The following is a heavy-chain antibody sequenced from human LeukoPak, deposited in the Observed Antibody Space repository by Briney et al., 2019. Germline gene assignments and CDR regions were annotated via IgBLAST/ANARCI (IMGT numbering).Heavy chain of an antibody. J-gene: IGHJ2*01. D-gene: IGHD4-17*01. V-gene: IGHV4-4*02. CDR3: AREYGDYVYWYFEL. CDR2: TYHSRSS. CDR1: GGSISSSNW. Sequence: SETLSLTCAVSGGSISSSNWRSWVRQPPGKGLEWTGVTYHSRSSNYNQSLKSRFTISVDKSKNQFSLKLSSVTAADTAVYYCAREYGDYVYWYFELWGRGNLVTVSS.